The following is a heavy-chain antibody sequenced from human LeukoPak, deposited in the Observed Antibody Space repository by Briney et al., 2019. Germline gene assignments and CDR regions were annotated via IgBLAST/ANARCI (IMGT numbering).Heavy chain of an antibody. Sequence: GASVKVSCKASGYTFTGYYIHWMLQAPGQGLEWMGYINPNSGYTNYAQKFQDRVTVTRDTSISTAYMELSRLRSDDTAVYYCAREEANTRIHFDYWGQGTLVTVSS. CDR2: INPNSGYT. CDR3: AREEANTRIHFDY. V-gene: IGHV1-2*02. CDR1: GYTFTGYY. D-gene: IGHD3-22*01. J-gene: IGHJ4*02.